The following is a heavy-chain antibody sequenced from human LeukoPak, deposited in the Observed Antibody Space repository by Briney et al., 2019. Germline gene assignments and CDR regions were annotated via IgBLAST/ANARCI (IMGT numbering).Heavy chain of an antibody. Sequence: SLRLSCASSGFTRRLYTMNGARQAPGNWLDSVSSISGRSSHIYYADSMKGRFTISRDNARNSLYLQMNSLRVEDTAVYSCGRESGNSVDYWGQGTLVTVSS. CDR2: ISGRSSHI. CDR1: GFTRRLYT. CDR3: GRESGNSVDY. J-gene: IGHJ4*02. D-gene: IGHD4-23*01. V-gene: IGHV3-21*01.